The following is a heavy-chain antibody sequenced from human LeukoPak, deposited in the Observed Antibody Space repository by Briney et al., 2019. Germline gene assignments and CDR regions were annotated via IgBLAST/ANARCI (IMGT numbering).Heavy chain of an antibody. V-gene: IGHV3-48*01. CDR3: ARYYCSSTSYDYGMDV. D-gene: IGHD2-2*01. J-gene: IGHJ6*02. CDR2: ISSSSSTI. CDR1: GFTFSSYS. Sequence: PGGSLRLSCAASGFTFSSYSMNWVRQAPGKGLEWVSYISSSSSTIYYADSVKGRFTISRDNAKNSLYLQMNSLRAEDTAVYYCARYYCSSTSYDYGMDVWGQGTTVTVSS.